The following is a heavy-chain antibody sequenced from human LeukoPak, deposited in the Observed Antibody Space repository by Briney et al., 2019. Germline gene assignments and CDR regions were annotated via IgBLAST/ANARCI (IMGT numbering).Heavy chain of an antibody. Sequence: GGSLRLSCAASGFTFSDYYMSWIREAPAQGLGRVSYISSSGSTIYYADSVKGRFTISRDNAKNSLYLQLNCLRAEDTAVYYCATRVRSGFDYWGQGTLLTVSS. CDR2: ISSSGSTI. D-gene: IGHD3-3*01. V-gene: IGHV3-11*04. CDR3: ATRVRSGFDY. CDR1: GFTFSDYY. J-gene: IGHJ4*02.